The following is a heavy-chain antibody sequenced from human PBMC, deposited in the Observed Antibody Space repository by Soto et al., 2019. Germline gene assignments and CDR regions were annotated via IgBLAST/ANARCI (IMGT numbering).Heavy chain of an antibody. CDR3: AKSRSAIPGDS. V-gene: IGHV3-7*05. CDR2: IKQDGSEK. J-gene: IGHJ4*02. Sequence: EVQLVESGGGLVQSGGSLRLSCAASGFTFSSYWMSWVRQGPGKGPEWVANIKQDGSEKYYVDSVKGRFTISRDNAKNSLYMQMTSLRAEDTAVYHCAKSRSAIPGDSCGQGTLVNVSS. D-gene: IGHD2-2*01. CDR1: GFTFSSYW.